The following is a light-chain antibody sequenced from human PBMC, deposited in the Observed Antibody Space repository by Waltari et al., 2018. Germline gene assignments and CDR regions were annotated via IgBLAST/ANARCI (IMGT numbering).Light chain of an antibody. Sequence: SSELTQDPAVSVALGQTVTITCQGDSLRTAYANWYQRKPGQDPLLVMFGKEKRPSGIPDRISGYSSGTTSSLTITGAQAEDEADYYCSSRNGVNNHMLFAGGTKLTVL. V-gene: IGLV3-19*01. CDR3: SSRNGVNNHML. CDR2: GKE. CDR1: SLRTAY. J-gene: IGLJ2*01.